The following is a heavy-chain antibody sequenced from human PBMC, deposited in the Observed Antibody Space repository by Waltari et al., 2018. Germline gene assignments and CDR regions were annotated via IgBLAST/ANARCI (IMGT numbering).Heavy chain of an antibody. V-gene: IGHV3-33*03. Sequence: QLVESGGGLVQPGASLRLSCIGSDLTFSSLGMHWVRQGPVGGLEWLALIWSECIITQYADSVKGRFLISRDNTKQLLVLQLLYLRVEDSGLYYCVGGTPPATRSGRHFFGHWGLGTHVTVSS. CDR3: VGGTPPATRSGRHFFGH. CDR1: DLTFSSLG. CDR2: IWSECIIT. J-gene: IGHJ4*02. D-gene: IGHD3-10*01.